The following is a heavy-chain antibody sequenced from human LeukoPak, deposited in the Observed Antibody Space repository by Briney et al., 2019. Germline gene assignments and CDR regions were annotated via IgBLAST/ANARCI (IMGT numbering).Heavy chain of an antibody. Sequence: PGGSLRLSCAASGFTLSTYAMSWVRQAPGKGLEWVSGISGSGGSTYYADSVKGRFTISRDNSKNTLYLQMNSLRAEDTAVYYCAKGPLNCGGDCYPSYNWFDPWGQGTLVTVSS. CDR3: AKGPLNCGGDCYPSYNWFDP. J-gene: IGHJ5*02. D-gene: IGHD2-21*01. CDR2: ISGSGGST. CDR1: GFTLSTYA. V-gene: IGHV3-23*01.